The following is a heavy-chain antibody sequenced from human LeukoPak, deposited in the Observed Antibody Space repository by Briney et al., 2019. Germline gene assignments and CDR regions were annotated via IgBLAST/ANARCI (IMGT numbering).Heavy chain of an antibody. CDR2: IHSADSNT. V-gene: IGHV5-51*01. J-gene: IGHJ4*02. CDR1: GYSFTNYW. CDR3: AGARHGDYRWDY. D-gene: IGHD4-17*01. Sequence: GDSLKISCKDSGYSFTNYWIGWVRQMPGKGLEWMGIIHSADSNTKYSPSFQGQVTISADKSISTAYLQWSGLKASDTAMYYCAGARHGDYRWDYWGQGTLVTVYS.